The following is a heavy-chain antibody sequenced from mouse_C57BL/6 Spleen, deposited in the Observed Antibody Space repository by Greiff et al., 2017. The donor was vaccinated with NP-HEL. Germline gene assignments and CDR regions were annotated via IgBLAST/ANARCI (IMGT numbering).Heavy chain of an antibody. CDR2: IDPSDSDT. D-gene: IGHD2-3*01. CDR1: GYTFTSYW. V-gene: IGHV1-52*01. J-gene: IGHJ2*01. Sequence: VQLQQPGAELVRPGSSVKLSCKASGYTFTSYWMHWVKQRPIQGLEWIGNIDPSDSDTHYNQKFKDKATLTVDKSSSTAYMQLSSLTSEDSAVYSYASEDDVQDYWGQGTTLTVSS. CDR3: ASEDDVQDY.